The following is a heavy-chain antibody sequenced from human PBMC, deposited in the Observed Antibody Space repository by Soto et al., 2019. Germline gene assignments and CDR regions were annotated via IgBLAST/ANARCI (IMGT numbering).Heavy chain of an antibody. D-gene: IGHD3-10*01. Sequence: SETLSLTCTVSGGSISSYYWSWIRQPPGKGLEWIGYIYYSGSTNYNPSLKSRVTISVDTSKNQFSLKLSSVTAADTAVYYCARSDRHGSGSYYYYYGMDVWGQGTTVTVSS. V-gene: IGHV4-59*01. CDR3: ARSDRHGSGSYYYYYGMDV. CDR2: IYYSGST. J-gene: IGHJ6*02. CDR1: GGSISSYY.